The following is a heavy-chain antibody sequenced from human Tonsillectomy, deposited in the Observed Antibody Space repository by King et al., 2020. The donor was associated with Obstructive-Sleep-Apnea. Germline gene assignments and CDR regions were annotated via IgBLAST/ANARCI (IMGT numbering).Heavy chain of an antibody. Sequence: LQLQESGPGLVKPSETLSLTCTVSGGSISTSVYYWDWIRLPPGAGLEWIGSIYHTGSTYPNPSLRSRLTISVDTSKNQFSLKLTSVTAADTAVYYCARHGNRWRDLQLPIHGLDVWGQGTTVTVSS. CDR1: GGSISTSVYY. V-gene: IGHV4-39*01. CDR2: IYHTGST. CDR3: ARHGNRWRDLQLPIHGLDV. D-gene: IGHD5-24*01. J-gene: IGHJ6*02.